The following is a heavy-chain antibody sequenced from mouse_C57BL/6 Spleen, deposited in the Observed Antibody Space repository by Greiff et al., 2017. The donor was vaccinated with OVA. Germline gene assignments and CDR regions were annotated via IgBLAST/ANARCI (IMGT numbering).Heavy chain of an antibody. V-gene: IGHV1-59*01. CDR1: GYTFTSYW. CDR2: IDPSDSYT. J-gene: IGHJ3*01. D-gene: IGHD2-1*01. CDR3: ARNHYGNPAWFAY. Sequence: QVQLQQPGAELVRPGTSVKLSCKASGYTFTSYWMHWVKQRPGQGLEWIGVIDPSDSYTNYNQKFKGKATLTVDTSSSTAYMQLSSLTSEDSAVYYCARNHYGNPAWFAYWGQGTLVTVSA.